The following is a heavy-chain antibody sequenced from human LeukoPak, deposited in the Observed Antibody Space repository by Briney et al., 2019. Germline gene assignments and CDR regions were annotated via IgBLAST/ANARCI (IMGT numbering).Heavy chain of an antibody. CDR1: GVTFSSYA. CDR3: ASDLEGGDY. V-gene: IGHV3-23*01. Sequence: GGSLRLSCAASGVTFSSYAMSWVRQAPGKGLEWVSAISGSGGNTYYADSVKGRFTISRDNSKNTLYLQMNSLRAEDTAIYYCASDLEGGDYWGQGTLVTVSS. CDR2: ISGSGGNT. D-gene: IGHD2-21*02. J-gene: IGHJ4*02.